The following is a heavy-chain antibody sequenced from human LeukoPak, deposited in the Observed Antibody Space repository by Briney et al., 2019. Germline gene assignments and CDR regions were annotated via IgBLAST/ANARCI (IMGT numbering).Heavy chain of an antibody. CDR2: IIPILGIA. V-gene: IGHV1-69*02. Sequence: SVKVSCKASGGTFSSYTISWVRQAPGQGLEWMGRIIPILGIANYAQKFQGRVTITADKSTSTAYMELSSLRSEDTAVYYCARAEAYCSGGSCFTANWFDPWGQGTLVTVSS. D-gene: IGHD2-15*01. J-gene: IGHJ5*02. CDR1: GGTFSSYT. CDR3: ARAEAYCSGGSCFTANWFDP.